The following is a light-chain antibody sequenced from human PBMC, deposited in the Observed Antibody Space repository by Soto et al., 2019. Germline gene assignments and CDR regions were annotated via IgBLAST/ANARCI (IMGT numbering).Light chain of an antibody. J-gene: IGKJ1*01. CDR2: KAS. V-gene: IGKV1-39*01. CDR3: QQSYSTPQT. Sequence: DIQMTQSPSSLSASVGDRVTITCRASQSISKCLNWYQQKPGKAPKLLIYKASTLQNGLPSRFTGSESGTDFTLTISSLQPEDFATYYCQQSYSTPQTFGQGTKVEIK. CDR1: QSISKC.